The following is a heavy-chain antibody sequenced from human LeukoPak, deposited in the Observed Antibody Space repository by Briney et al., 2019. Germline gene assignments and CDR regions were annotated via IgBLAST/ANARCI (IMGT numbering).Heavy chain of an antibody. CDR3: AGQYEF. CDR2: WHHSGIT. V-gene: IGHV4-39*01. D-gene: IGHD3-10*01. CDR1: GASIISGNYF. Sequence: SETLSLTCTVSGASIISGNYFWGWVRQPPGKRLEWIGSWHHSGITDYNPSLKSRVTIVADTSKNQFSLKLASVAAADSAVYFCAGQYEFRGQGTLVTVSS. J-gene: IGHJ4*02.